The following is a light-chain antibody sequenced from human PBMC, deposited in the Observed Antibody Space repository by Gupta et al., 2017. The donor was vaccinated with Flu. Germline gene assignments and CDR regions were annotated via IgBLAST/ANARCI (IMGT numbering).Light chain of an antibody. CDR1: QSVSSNY. Sequence: ETVLTQSPGTLSLSPGERATLSCRASQSVSSNYLAWYQQKPGQAPRVLIYGADIRATGIPDRFSGSGSGRDFTLTISRLDPEDFAVYCCQQDGALLWTFGQGTKVEIK. CDR3: QQDGALLWT. J-gene: IGKJ1*01. CDR2: GAD. V-gene: IGKV3-20*01.